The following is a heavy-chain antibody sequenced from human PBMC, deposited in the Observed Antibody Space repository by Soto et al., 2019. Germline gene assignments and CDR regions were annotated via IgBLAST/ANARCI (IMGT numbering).Heavy chain of an antibody. D-gene: IGHD1-26*01. CDR3: ARGRVDGGELDL. CDR2: IWYDASNK. Sequence: VQLVESGGGVVQPGRSLRLSCAASGFTFRTYGMYWVRQAPGKGLEWVAVIWYDASNKYYADSVKGRFTISRDNSENTLYRQMNSLRAEDTAVYYWARGRVDGGELDLWGQGTLVTVSS. J-gene: IGHJ4*02. V-gene: IGHV3-33*01. CDR1: GFTFRTYG.